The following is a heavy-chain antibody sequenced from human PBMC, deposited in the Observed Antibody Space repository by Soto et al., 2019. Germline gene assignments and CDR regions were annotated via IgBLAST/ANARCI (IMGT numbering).Heavy chain of an antibody. V-gene: IGHV4-61*01. J-gene: IGHJ5*02. Sequence: LSLTCTVSGGSVGARSYYWNWIRLPPGKGLQWIGHIYHTGIIQSSPSFNRPALRSLDTPHNQSHLTLSSVPVADTAVYYWVRGSLYNFVIRGTELWFDPWGQGALVTVSS. D-gene: IGHD1-7*01. CDR1: GGSVGARSYY. CDR3: VRGSLYNFVIRGTELWFDP. CDR2: IYHTGII.